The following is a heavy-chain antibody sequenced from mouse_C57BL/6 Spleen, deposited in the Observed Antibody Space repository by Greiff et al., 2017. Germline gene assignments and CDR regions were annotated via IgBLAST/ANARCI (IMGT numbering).Heavy chain of an antibody. V-gene: IGHV1-55*01. Sequence: VQLQQPGAELVKPGASVKMSCKASGYTFTSYWITWVKQRPGQGLEWIGDIYPGSGRTNYNGKFKSKATLTVDPSSSTAYMQLSSLTSEDAAVYYCAREGYDRFRYFDGWGTGTTVTVSS. CDR1: GYTFTSYW. D-gene: IGHD2-3*01. CDR2: IYPGSGRT. J-gene: IGHJ1*03. CDR3: AREGYDRFRYFDG.